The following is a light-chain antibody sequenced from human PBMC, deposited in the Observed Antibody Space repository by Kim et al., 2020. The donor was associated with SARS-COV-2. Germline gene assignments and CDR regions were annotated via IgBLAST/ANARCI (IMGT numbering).Light chain of an antibody. CDR1: QSISNW. CDR3: QQYNSYSPT. Sequence: SASVGDRVTITCRASQSISNWLAWYQQKPGEAPKLLIYDASSLESGVPSRFGGSGSGTEFTLTISSLRPDDLATYYCQQYNSYSPTFGQGTKLEIK. V-gene: IGKV1-5*01. CDR2: DAS. J-gene: IGKJ2*01.